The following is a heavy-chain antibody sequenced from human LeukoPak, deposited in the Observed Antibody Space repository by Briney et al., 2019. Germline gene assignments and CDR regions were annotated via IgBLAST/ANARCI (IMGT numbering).Heavy chain of an antibody. D-gene: IGHD5-12*01. V-gene: IGHV4-30-4*08. J-gene: IGHJ3*02. CDR2: IYYSGST. CDR1: GGSISSGDYY. Sequence: SQTLSLTCTVSGGSISSGDYYWSWIRQPPGKGLEWIGYIYYSGSTYYNPSLKSRVTISVDTSKNQFSLKLSSVTAADTAVYYCARPILNYSGWDAFDIWGQGTMVTVSS. CDR3: ARPILNYSGWDAFDI.